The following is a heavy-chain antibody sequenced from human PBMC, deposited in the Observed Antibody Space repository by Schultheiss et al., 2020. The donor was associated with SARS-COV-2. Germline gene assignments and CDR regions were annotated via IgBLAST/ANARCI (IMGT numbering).Heavy chain of an antibody. Sequence: GESLKISCAASGFTFSSYSMNWVRQAPGKGLEWVSYSSSSSSTIYYADSVKGRFTISRDNAKNSLYLQMNSLRDEDTAVYYCARDRYYCSSTSCPVVYMDVWGKGTTVTVSS. V-gene: IGHV3-48*02. CDR2: SSSSSSTI. CDR3: ARDRYYCSSTSCPVVYMDV. D-gene: IGHD2-2*01. CDR1: GFTFSSYS. J-gene: IGHJ6*03.